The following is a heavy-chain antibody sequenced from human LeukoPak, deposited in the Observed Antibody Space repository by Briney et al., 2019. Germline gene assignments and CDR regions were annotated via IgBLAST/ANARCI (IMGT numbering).Heavy chain of an antibody. CDR3: AREIVRNYFDY. J-gene: IGHJ4*02. CDR2: ISSSSSYI. V-gene: IGHV3-21*01. CDR1: GFTFSSYS. D-gene: IGHD2/OR15-2a*01. Sequence: GGSLRLSCAASGFTFSSYSMNWVRQAPGKGLEWVSSISSSSSYIYYADSVKGRFTISRDNAKYSLYLQMNSLRAEDTAVYYCAREIVRNYFDYWGQGTLVTVSS.